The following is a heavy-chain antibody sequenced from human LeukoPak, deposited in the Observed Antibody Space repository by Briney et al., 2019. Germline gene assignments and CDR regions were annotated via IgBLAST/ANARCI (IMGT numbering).Heavy chain of an antibody. CDR1: GGSMNTYY. D-gene: IGHD5-18*01. CDR2: VHSSVGT. Sequence: SETLSLTCTVSGGSMNTYYWTWIRQTAGGGLEWIGQVHSSVGTTYNPSLRSRVSLSLDTSKNHFPLRLAPVTAADTAVYFCARERDHGYSYGHVLDFWGQGIPVTVSS. CDR3: ARERDHGYSYGHVLDF. J-gene: IGHJ4*02. V-gene: IGHV4-4*07.